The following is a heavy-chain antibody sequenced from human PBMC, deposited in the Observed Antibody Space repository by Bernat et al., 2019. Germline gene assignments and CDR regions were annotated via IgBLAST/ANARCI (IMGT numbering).Heavy chain of an antibody. Sequence: EVQLVESGGGLVKPGGSLRLSCAASGFTFSSYSMNWVRQAPGKGLEWVSYISSSSSYIYYADSVKGRFTISRDNAKNSLYLQMNSLRAEDTAVYYCARDSTNMVQGVPGYYYYYYTDVWGKGTTVTVSS. V-gene: IGHV3-21*05. J-gene: IGHJ6*03. CDR3: ARDSTNMVQGVPGYYYYYYTDV. CDR2: ISSSSSYI. D-gene: IGHD3-10*01. CDR1: GFTFSSYS.